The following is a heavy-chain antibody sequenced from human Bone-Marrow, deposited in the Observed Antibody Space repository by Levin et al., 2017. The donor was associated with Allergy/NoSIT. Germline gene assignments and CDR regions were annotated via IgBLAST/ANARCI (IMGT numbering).Heavy chain of an antibody. D-gene: IGHD1-26*01. CDR1: GGSVNSGNYY. V-gene: IGHV4-61*01. Sequence: SSETLSLTCTVSGGSVNSGNYYWSWIRQPPGKGLEWIGYIHDSGTTNYNPSLKSRVTILLDTSKNQFSLRVTSVTAADTAVYYCATYSGSYYDYFDYWGQGILVTVSS. J-gene: IGHJ4*02. CDR2: IHDSGTT. CDR3: ATYSGSYYDYFDY.